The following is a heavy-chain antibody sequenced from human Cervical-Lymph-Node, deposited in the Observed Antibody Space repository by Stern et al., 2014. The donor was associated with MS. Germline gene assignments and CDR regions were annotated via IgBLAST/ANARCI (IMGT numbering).Heavy chain of an antibody. D-gene: IGHD3-22*01. CDR3: AREFYDSSCFYFDY. Sequence: QVQLVQSGAEVRKPGSSVKVSCKASGGTFSTYGVYWLRQAPGQGLEWLGGIIPSFGTSNYAQTFRGRVTFTADVSTSTVYMELSSLRSDDTAVYYCAREFYDSSCFYFDYWGQGTLVTVSS. CDR2: IIPSFGTS. V-gene: IGHV1-69*01. CDR1: GGTFSTYG. J-gene: IGHJ4*02.